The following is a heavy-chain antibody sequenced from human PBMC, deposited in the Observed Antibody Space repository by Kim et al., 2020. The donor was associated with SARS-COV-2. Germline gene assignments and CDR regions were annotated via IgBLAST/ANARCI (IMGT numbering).Heavy chain of an antibody. V-gene: IGHV4-31*02. D-gene: IGHD3-10*01. Sequence: PSLKGRVTISVDTSKNQFALKLSSVTAADTAVYYCARARVVRGPSHWFDPWGQGTLVTVSS. CDR3: ARARVVRGPSHWFDP. J-gene: IGHJ5*02.